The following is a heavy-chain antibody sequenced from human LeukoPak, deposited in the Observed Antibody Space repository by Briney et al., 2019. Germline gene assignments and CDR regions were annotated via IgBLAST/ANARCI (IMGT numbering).Heavy chain of an antibody. J-gene: IGHJ4*02. CDR1: GFTFSSYA. CDR3: AKDKGYSGYVL. Sequence: GGSLRLSCAGSGFTFSSYAMRWVRQAPGKGLEWGSAISGSGGSTYYADSVKGRFTISRDNSKNTLYLQMNSLRAEDTAVYYCAKDKGYSGYVLWGQGTLVTVSS. CDR2: ISGSGGST. D-gene: IGHD5-12*01. V-gene: IGHV3-23*01.